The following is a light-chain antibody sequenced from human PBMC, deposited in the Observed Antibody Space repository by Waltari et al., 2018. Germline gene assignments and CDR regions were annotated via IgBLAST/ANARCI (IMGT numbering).Light chain of an antibody. V-gene: IGLV4-69*01. CDR2: INSDGSH. Sequence: QLVLTQSPSASASLGASVKLTCTLDSGHSTNVIAWLQQQPEKGPRYLMKINSDGSHVKGDGIPDRFSGSGAGAERYLTISSLQSEDVAVYYCQTGGHGTWVFGGGTKLTVL. CDR1: SGHSTNV. J-gene: IGLJ3*02. CDR3: QTGGHGTWV.